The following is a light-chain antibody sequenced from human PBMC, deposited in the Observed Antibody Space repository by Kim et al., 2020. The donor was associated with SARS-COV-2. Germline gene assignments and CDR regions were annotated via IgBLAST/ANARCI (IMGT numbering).Light chain of an antibody. Sequence: VALGQTVSITCQGDSLRSYYAPWYQQQPGQAPILVIYGKNNRPSGIPDRFSGSSSGNTASLTITGTQAGDEADYYCNSRDSNDNVVFGGGTQLTVL. CDR2: GKN. J-gene: IGLJ2*01. CDR3: NSRDSNDNVV. V-gene: IGLV3-19*01. CDR1: SLRSYY.